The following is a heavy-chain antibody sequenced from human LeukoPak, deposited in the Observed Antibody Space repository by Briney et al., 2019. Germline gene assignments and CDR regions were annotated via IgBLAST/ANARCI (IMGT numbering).Heavy chain of an antibody. D-gene: IGHD5-18*01. V-gene: IGHV1-69*05. CDR2: IIPIFGTA. J-gene: IGHJ4*02. CDR3: ARATAMVSGIFDY. Sequence: ASEKVSCKASGGTFSSYAISWVRQAPGQGPEWMGGIIPIFGTANYAQKFQGRVTITTDESTSTAYMELSSLRSEDTAVYYCARATAMVSGIFDYWGQGTLVTVSS. CDR1: GGTFSSYA.